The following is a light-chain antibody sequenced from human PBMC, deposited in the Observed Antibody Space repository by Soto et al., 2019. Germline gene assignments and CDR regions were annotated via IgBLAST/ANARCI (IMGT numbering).Light chain of an antibody. CDR1: SGDFGAYDS. CDR2: GVT. Sequence: QSALTQPASVSGSPGQSITISCTGTSGDFGAYDSISWYQQHPGKAPKLIIYGVTNRPSGVSSRFFGSRSGKTASLTVSGLQTEDEADYYCSSFTHCNTLWVFGGGTKVTVL. V-gene: IGLV2-14*01. CDR3: SSFTHCNTLWV. J-gene: IGLJ3*02.